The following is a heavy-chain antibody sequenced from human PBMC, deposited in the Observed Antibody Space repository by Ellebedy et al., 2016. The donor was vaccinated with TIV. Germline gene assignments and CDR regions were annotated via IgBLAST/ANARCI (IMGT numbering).Heavy chain of an antibody. Sequence: SETLSLTCAVSGGSIRSGIWWTWVRQPPGKGLEWIGDIYHSGHSNYNSSLKSRLTISLDSSKNQLSLKLNSLTAADTAIYYCARAREYYYFDSWGQGTLVTVSS. V-gene: IGHV4/OR15-8*02. D-gene: IGHD2/OR15-2a*01. J-gene: IGHJ4*02. CDR2: IYHSGHS. CDR3: ARAREYYYFDS. CDR1: GGSIRSGIW.